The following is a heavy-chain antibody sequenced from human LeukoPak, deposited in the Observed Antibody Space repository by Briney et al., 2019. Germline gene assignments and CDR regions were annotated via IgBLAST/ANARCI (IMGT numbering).Heavy chain of an antibody. CDR3: ARRTSDISLRSRWFDP. CDR1: GGSFSGYY. CDR2: INHSGST. J-gene: IGHJ5*02. V-gene: IGHV4-34*01. Sequence: SETLSLTCAVYGGSFSGYYWSWIRQPPGKGLEWIGEINHSGSTNYNPSLKSRVTISVDTSKNQFSLKLSSVTAADTAVYYCARRTSDISLRSRWFDPWGQGTLVTVSS. D-gene: IGHD5-12*01.